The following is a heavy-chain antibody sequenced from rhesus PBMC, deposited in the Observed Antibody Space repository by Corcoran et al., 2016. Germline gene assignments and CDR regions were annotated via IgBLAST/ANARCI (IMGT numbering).Heavy chain of an antibody. D-gene: IGHD5-12*01. CDR3: ARGGTATSY. Sequence: EVQLVESGGGLARPGGSLRLFCPASGFRCSDYFMSWGGQAPGEGLEWVSGISNTGGSTSSADSVKGRVTISRENAKNTLYLQMDSLRAEDTAVYYCARGGTATSYWGQGVLVTVSS. V-gene: IGHV3S18*01. CDR1: GFRCSDYF. CDR2: ISNTGGST. J-gene: IGHJ4*01.